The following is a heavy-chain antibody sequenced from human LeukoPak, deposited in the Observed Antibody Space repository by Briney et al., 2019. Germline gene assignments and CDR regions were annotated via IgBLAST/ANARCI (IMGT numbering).Heavy chain of an antibody. Sequence: SETLSLTCTVSGGSTSSYYWSWIRQPPGKGLEWIGYIYHSGSTNYNPSLKSRVTISVDTSKNQFSLKLSSVTAADTAVYYCAREGGIAVAGNWFDPWGQGTLVTVSS. CDR1: GGSTSSYY. CDR2: IYHSGST. D-gene: IGHD6-19*01. V-gene: IGHV4-59*01. J-gene: IGHJ5*02. CDR3: AREGGIAVAGNWFDP.